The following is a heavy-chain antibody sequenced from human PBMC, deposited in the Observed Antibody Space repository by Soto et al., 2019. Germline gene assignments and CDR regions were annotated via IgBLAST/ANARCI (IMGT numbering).Heavy chain of an antibody. CDR2: INHSGST. D-gene: IGHD6-13*01. CDR3: ARSRAAAGTRYFQH. Sequence: QVQLQQWGAGLLKPSETLSLTCAVYGGSFSGYYWSWIRQPPGKGLEWIGEINHSGSTNYNPSLKSRVTISVDTSKNQFSLTLSSVTAADTAVYYCARSRAAAGTRYFQHWGQGTLVTVSS. J-gene: IGHJ1*01. V-gene: IGHV4-34*01. CDR1: GGSFSGYY.